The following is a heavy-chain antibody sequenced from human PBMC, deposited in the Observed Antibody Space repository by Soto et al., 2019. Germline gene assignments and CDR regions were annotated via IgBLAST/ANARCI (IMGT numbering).Heavy chain of an antibody. D-gene: IGHD3-3*01. J-gene: IGHJ4*02. V-gene: IGHV4-31*03. Sequence: PSETLSLTCTVSGGSISSGGYYWSWIRQHPGKGLEWIGYIYYSGSTYYNPSLKSRVTISVDTSKNQFSLKLSSVTAADTAVYYCARADFWSGYFDYWGQGTLVTVSS. CDR3: ARADFWSGYFDY. CDR1: GGSISSGGYY. CDR2: IYYSGST.